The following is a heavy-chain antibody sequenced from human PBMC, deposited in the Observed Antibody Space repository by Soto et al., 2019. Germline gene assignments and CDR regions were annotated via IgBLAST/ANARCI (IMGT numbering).Heavy chain of an antibody. D-gene: IGHD6-19*01. CDR2: IHYSGST. J-gene: IGHJ4*02. CDR1: GGSISGSY. Sequence: TSETLSLTCTVSGGSISGSYWSWIRQTPGKVLEWVGYIHYSGSTNYNPSLKSRVTISVDKSKNQFSLKLSSVTAADTAVYYCAREPGIAVADLSVWGQGTLVTVS. V-gene: IGHV4-59*12. CDR3: AREPGIAVADLSV.